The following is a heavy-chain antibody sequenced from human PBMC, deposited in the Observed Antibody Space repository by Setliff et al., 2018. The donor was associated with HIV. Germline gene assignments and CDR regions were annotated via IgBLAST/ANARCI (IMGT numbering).Heavy chain of an antibody. Sequence: KPSETLSLTCTVSRDPISSSSDYWGWIRQSPRKGLEWIGTIYSNGRTYYNPSLKSRVTMSLDTSKSQFSLKLRSVTATDTAVYYCARRIAVANYYFDFWGQGTLVTVS. CDR2: IYSNGRT. CDR3: ARRIAVANYYFDF. J-gene: IGHJ4*02. D-gene: IGHD6-19*01. CDR1: RDPISSSSDY. V-gene: IGHV4-39*01.